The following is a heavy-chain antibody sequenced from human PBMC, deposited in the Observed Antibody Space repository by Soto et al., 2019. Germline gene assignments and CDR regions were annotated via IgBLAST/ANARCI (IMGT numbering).Heavy chain of an antibody. V-gene: IGHV1-18*01. Sequence: QVQLVQSGAEVKKPGASVKVSCKASGYTFTSYGISRVRQAPGQGLEWMGWISAYNGNTNYAQKLQGRVTMTTDTSTSTAYMELRSLRSDDTAVYYCARDDSSGWYGYYYYYGMDVWGQGTTVTVSS. D-gene: IGHD6-19*01. CDR2: ISAYNGNT. CDR1: GYTFTSYG. CDR3: ARDDSSGWYGYYYYYGMDV. J-gene: IGHJ6*02.